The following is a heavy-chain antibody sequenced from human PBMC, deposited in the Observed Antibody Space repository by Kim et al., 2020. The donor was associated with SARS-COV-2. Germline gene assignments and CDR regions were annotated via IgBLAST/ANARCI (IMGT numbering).Heavy chain of an antibody. CDR2: TYYRSKWYN. J-gene: IGHJ3*02. CDR1: GDSVSSNSAA. D-gene: IGHD2-2*01. CDR3: AREPKTIVVVPAAIKGDDAFDI. V-gene: IGHV6-1*01. Sequence: SQTLSLTCAISGDSVSSNSAAWNWIRQSPSRGLEWLGRTYYRSKWYNDYAVSVKSRITINPDTSKNQFSLQLNSVTPEDTAVYYCAREPKTIVVVPAAIKGDDAFDIWGQGTMVTVSS.